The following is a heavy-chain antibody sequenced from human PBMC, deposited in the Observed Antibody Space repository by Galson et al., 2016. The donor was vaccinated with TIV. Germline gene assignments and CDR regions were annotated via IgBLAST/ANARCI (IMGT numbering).Heavy chain of an antibody. CDR1: GFSFGSYW. J-gene: IGHJ4*02. CDR3: ARAPGYSGYNYGYFDF. Sequence: QSGAEVKKPGESLEISCKGSGFSFGSYWIAWVRQMPGKGLEWMEIMYPADSDFKYSPSFEGQVTISADEFTNAAYLRWSSLEASDTAMYYCARAPGYSGYNYGYFDFWGQGTQVTVSS. D-gene: IGHD5-18*01. V-gene: IGHV5-51*03. CDR2: MYPADSDF.